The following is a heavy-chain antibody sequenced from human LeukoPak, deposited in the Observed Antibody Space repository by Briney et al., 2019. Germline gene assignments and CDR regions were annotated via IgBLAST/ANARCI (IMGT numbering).Heavy chain of an antibody. Sequence: ASVKVSCKVSGYTFTSYYMHWVRQAPGQGLEWMGIINPSGGSTSYAQKFQGRVTMTRDMSTSTVYMELSSLRSEDTAVYYCARGLRDYYYYMDVWGKGTTVTVSS. CDR2: INPSGGST. D-gene: IGHD3-16*01. J-gene: IGHJ6*03. V-gene: IGHV1-46*01. CDR3: ARGLRDYYYYMDV. CDR1: GYTFTSYY.